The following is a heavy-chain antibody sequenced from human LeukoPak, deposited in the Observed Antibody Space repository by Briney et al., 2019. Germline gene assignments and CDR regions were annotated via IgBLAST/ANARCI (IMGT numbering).Heavy chain of an antibody. CDR3: ARTWSGGSSWRTFDY. J-gene: IGHJ4*02. V-gene: IGHV4-59*07. CDR2: IYYSGST. CDR1: GGSISSYY. Sequence: PSDTLSLTCTVSGGSISSYYWSWIRQPPGKGLEWIGYIYYSGSTNYNPSLKSRVTISVDTSKNQFSLKLSSVTAADTAVYYCARTWSGGSSWRTFDYWGQGTLVAVSS. D-gene: IGHD6-13*01.